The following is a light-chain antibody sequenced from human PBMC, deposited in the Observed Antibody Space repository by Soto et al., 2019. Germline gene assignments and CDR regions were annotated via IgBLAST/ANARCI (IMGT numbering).Light chain of an antibody. CDR1: QSVSSSY. V-gene: IGKV3-20*01. CDR2: GAS. J-gene: IGKJ2*01. CDR3: EHHNRYPYA. Sequence: VFTRSPGTLSLSPWERAALCCRATQSVSSSYLAWYQQKPGQAPRLLIYGASSRATGIPDRSSGSGSGTKFTLPRTSLPPDDFARYYCEHHNRYPYAFRQGTKVDIK.